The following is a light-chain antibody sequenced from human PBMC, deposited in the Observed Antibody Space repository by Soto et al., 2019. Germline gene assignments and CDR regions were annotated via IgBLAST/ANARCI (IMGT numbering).Light chain of an antibody. Sequence: QPALTQPASVSGSPGQSITISCTGTTSDIGAYNYVSWYQHNPGNAPKLIIYEVTVRPSGVSSRFSGSKSASTASLTITGLQSDDEADYYCSSYTSRGTLVFGGGTKVTVL. CDR1: TSDIGAYNY. V-gene: IGLV2-14*01. J-gene: IGLJ3*02. CDR2: EVT. CDR3: SSYTSRGTLV.